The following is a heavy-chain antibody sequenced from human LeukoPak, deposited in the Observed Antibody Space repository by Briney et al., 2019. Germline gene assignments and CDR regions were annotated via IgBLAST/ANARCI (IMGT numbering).Heavy chain of an antibody. D-gene: IGHD3-10*01. V-gene: IGHV4-59*01. J-gene: IGHJ6*02. Sequence: SETLSLTCTVSGGSISSYYWSWIRQPPGKGLEWIGYIYYSGSTNYNPSLKSRVPISVDTSKNQFSLKLSSVTAADTAVYYCAGSYYAPYYGMDVWGQGTTVTVSS. CDR1: GGSISSYY. CDR3: AGSYYAPYYGMDV. CDR2: IYYSGST.